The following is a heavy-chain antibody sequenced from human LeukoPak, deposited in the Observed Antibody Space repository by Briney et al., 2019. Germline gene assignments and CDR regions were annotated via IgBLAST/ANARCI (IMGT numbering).Heavy chain of an antibody. V-gene: IGHV3-23*01. CDR1: GFTFSSYA. J-gene: IGHJ4*02. CDR2: ISDSGDHT. D-gene: IGHD6-19*01. Sequence: GGSLRLSCAASGFTFSSYATSWVRQAPGKGLEWVSGISDSGDHTYYADSVKGRFTISRDNSKNTFYMEMSSLRVEDTAMYYCAKDRVSVAGSYDSWGQGTLVTVSS. CDR3: AKDRVSVAGSYDS.